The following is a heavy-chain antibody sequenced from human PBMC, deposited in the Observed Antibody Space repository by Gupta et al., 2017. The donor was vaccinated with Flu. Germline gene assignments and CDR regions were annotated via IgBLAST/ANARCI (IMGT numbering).Heavy chain of an antibody. CDR1: GFTFSSYS. CDR3: ARDRESSYYYYYYGMDV. D-gene: IGHD3-10*01. V-gene: IGHV3-21*01. Sequence: EVQLVESGGGLVKPGGSLRLSCAAAGFTFSSYSMTWVRQGPGKGLEWVSSISSSGGYKYFADSVKGRFTISRDNAKNSLYLQMNNLRAEDTAVYYCARDRESSYYYYYYGMDVWGPGTTVTVSS. CDR2: ISSSGGYK. J-gene: IGHJ6*02.